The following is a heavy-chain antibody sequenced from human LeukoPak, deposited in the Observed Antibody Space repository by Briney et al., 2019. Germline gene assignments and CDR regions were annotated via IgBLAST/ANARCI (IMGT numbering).Heavy chain of an antibody. D-gene: IGHD1-7*01. J-gene: IGHJ4*02. CDR2: INPNSGGT. Sequence: ASAKVSCKASGYTFTGYYMHWVRQAPGQGLEWMGWINPNSGGTNYAQKFQGRVTMTRDTFISTAYMELSRLRSDDTAVYYCAREKDLVTGTTEFDYWGQGTLVTVSS. CDR3: AREKDLVTGTTEFDY. V-gene: IGHV1-2*02. CDR1: GYTFTGYY.